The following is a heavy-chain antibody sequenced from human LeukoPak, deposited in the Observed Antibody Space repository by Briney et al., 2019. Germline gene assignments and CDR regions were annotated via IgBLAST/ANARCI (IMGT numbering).Heavy chain of an antibody. D-gene: IGHD4-17*01. CDR1: GLPIADFA. V-gene: IGHV3-74*01. CDR2: INSDGSST. J-gene: IGHJ3*01. CDR3: ARDYGDAFDV. Sequence: GGSLRLSCVASGLPIADFAMHWVRQAPGKGLVWVSLINSDGSSTNYADSVKGRFTIYRDNAKNTLYLQMNSLRAEDTAVYYCARDYGDAFDVWGQGTMVTVSS.